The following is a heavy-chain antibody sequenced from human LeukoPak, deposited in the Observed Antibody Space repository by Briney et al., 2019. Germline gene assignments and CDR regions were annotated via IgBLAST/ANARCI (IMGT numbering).Heavy chain of an antibody. Sequence: GGSLRLSCGASGFTFSTYWMHWVRQAPGKGLVWFSRISHDGSATGYADSVRGRFTISRDNAKNTLYLQMNSLSAEGTAVYYCTRDFDAATGYWGQGTLVTVSS. CDR1: GFTFSTYW. D-gene: IGHD3-9*01. CDR3: TRDFDAATGY. J-gene: IGHJ4*02. V-gene: IGHV3-74*01. CDR2: ISHDGSAT.